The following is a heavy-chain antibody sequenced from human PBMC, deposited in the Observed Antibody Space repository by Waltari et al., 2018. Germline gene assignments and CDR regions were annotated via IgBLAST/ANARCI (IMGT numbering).Heavy chain of an antibody. J-gene: IGHJ4*02. Sequence: QVQLVQSGAEAKKPGSSVKVSCQASGGTLRRSCITWVRQAPGKGLEWMGGIIPILDIANYEQKFQGRVTITADESTSTGYMELSSLRSEDTAVYYCASGASGYYSIYDDWGQGTLVTVSS. V-gene: IGHV1-69*04. CDR1: GGTLRRSC. CDR2: IIPILDIA. D-gene: IGHD3-22*01. CDR3: ASGASGYYSIYDD.